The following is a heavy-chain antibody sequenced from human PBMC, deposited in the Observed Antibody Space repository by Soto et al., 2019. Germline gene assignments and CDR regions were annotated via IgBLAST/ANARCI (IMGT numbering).Heavy chain of an antibody. Sequence: EVQLVESGGDLVQPGGSLRLSCVVSGFTFSSYNMNWVRQAPGKGLEWVTYISGSGSTIYYADSVKGRFTISRDNVKNSLYLQMNSLRDEDTAVYYCARSKYIDYWGQGTLVTVSS. V-gene: IGHV3-48*02. CDR2: ISGSGSTI. J-gene: IGHJ4*02. D-gene: IGHD4-4*01. CDR1: GFTFSSYN. CDR3: ARSKYIDY.